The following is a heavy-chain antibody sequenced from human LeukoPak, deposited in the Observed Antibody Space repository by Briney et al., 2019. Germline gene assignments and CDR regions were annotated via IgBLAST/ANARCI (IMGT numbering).Heavy chain of an antibody. V-gene: IGHV4-4*07. J-gene: IGHJ2*01. CDR2: FYTSGTT. Sequence: PSETLSLTCGVSGGSISSYSWNWIRQPAGKGLEWIGRFYTSGTTNYNPSLKSRVTMSIDTSKNQVSLKMRSVTAADTAVYYCARTVVTLDWYFDLWGRGTLVSVSS. CDR3: ARTVVTLDWYFDL. CDR1: GGSISSYS. D-gene: IGHD4-23*01.